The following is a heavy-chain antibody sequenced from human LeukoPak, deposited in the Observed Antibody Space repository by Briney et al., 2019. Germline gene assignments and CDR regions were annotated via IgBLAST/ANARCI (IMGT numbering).Heavy chain of an antibody. D-gene: IGHD3-3*01. V-gene: IGHV1-2*02. CDR1: GYTFTVHY. Sequence: ASVKVSCKASGYTFTVHYIHWLRQAPGQGLEWMGGVSPFNGATKYAQKFQGRVTMTRDTSISTAYIELNSLRSDDTAVYYCARDPGDWRGYWYFNLWGRSTLVTVSS. CDR2: VSPFNGAT. CDR3: ARDPGDWRGYWYFNL. J-gene: IGHJ2*01.